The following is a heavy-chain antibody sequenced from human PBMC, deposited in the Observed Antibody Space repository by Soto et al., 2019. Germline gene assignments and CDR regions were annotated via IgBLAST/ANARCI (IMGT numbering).Heavy chain of an antibody. D-gene: IGHD1-26*01. CDR3: ARREAVGATNRVSVWFDP. CDR2: INHSGST. V-gene: IGHV4-34*01. CDR1: GGSFSGYY. J-gene: IGHJ5*02. Sequence: PSETLSLTCAVYGGSFSGYYWSWIRQPPGKGLEWIGEINHSGSTNYNPPLKSRVTISVDTSKNQFSLKLGSVTAADTAVYYCARREAVGATNRVSVWFDPWGQGTLVTVSS.